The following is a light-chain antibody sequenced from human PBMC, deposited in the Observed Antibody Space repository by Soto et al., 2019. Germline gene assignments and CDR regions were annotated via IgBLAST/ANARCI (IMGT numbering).Light chain of an antibody. Sequence: DIQMTQSPSSLSASVRDRVTITCRASQGISNYLAWYQQKPGKVPKLLIYAASTLQSGVPSRFSGSGSGTDFTHTISSLQPEDVETYYCQKYDSAPWTFGQGTKVEIK. J-gene: IGKJ1*01. CDR2: AAS. CDR1: QGISNY. CDR3: QKYDSAPWT. V-gene: IGKV1-27*01.